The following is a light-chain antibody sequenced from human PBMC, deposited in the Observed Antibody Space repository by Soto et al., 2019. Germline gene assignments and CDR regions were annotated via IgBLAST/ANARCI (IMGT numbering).Light chain of an antibody. CDR3: HHYNNWWA. CDR1: QSVSTN. Sequence: EIVMTQSPATLSVSPGERATLSCRASQSVSTNLAWYQQKPGQAPRLLIYGASTRATGIPDRFSGSGSGTEFSLTINSLQSEDFGVYYCHHYNNWWAFGQGTKVDIK. V-gene: IGKV3-15*01. J-gene: IGKJ1*01. CDR2: GAS.